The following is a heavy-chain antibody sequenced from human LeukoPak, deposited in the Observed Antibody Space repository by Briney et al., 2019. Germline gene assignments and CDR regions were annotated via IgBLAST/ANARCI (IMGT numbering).Heavy chain of an antibody. CDR2: ISSSSSYI. CDR3: ARLVSSWSVDY. V-gene: IGHV3-21*01. Sequence: GGTLRLSCAASGFTFSSYSMNWVRQAPGKGLEWVSSISSSSSYIYYADSVKGRFTISRDNAKNSLYLQMNSLRAEDTAVYYCARLVSSWSVDYWGQGTLVTVSS. CDR1: GFTFSSYS. D-gene: IGHD6-13*01. J-gene: IGHJ4*02.